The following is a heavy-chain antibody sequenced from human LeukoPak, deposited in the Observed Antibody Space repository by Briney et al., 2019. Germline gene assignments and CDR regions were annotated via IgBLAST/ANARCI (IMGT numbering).Heavy chain of an antibody. J-gene: IGHJ4*02. CDR3: ARHWAAGDIDY. D-gene: IGHD6-13*01. CDR2: INYSGST. Sequence: PSETLSLTCTVTSCSIRSSSYYLGWIRQPPGKGLEWIGSINYSGSTYYNPSLKSRVAIAVDTSKNQFSLNLSSVTATDTAVYYCARHWAAGDIDYCGQGTLVTVSS. V-gene: IGHV4-39*01. CDR1: SCSIRSSSYY.